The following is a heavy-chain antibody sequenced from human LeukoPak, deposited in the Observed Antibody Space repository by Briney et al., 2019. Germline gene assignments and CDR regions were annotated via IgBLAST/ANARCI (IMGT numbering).Heavy chain of an antibody. J-gene: IGHJ4*02. CDR1: GYTFTASY. Sequence: ASVKVSCKASGYTFTASYIHWVRQAPGQGLEWMGWINPSSGATNSAQKFLGRVAMTRDTSMSTAYMELSSLTSDDTAVYYCARGGQIYDYVWGSYLEFWGQGPLVTVSS. CDR2: INPSSGAT. D-gene: IGHD3-16*02. CDR3: ARGGQIYDYVWGSYLEF. V-gene: IGHV1-2*02.